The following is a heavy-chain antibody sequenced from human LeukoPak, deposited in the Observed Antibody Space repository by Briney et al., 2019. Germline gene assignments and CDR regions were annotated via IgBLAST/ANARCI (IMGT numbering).Heavy chain of an antibody. J-gene: IGHJ5*02. Sequence: SETLSLTCAVYGGSFSGYYWGWIRQPPGKGLEWIGEINHSGSTNYNPSLKSRVTISVDTSKNQFSLKLSSVTAADTAVYYCARGHGDYFNWFDPWGQGTLVTVSS. CDR1: GGSFSGYY. V-gene: IGHV4-34*01. CDR2: INHSGST. D-gene: IGHD4-17*01. CDR3: ARGHGDYFNWFDP.